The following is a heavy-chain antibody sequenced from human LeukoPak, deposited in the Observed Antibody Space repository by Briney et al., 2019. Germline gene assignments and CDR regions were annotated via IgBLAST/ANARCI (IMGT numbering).Heavy chain of an antibody. CDR1: GGSISSYY. CDR3: ARGRTFDN. CDR2: IYDRGST. Sequence: PSETLSLTCTVSGGSISSYYWSWIRQPPGKGLEWIGNIYDRGSTKYNPSLKSRVTISVDTSKNQFSLRLSSVTAADTALYYCARGRTFDNWGQGTLVTVSS. V-gene: IGHV4-59*01. J-gene: IGHJ4*02.